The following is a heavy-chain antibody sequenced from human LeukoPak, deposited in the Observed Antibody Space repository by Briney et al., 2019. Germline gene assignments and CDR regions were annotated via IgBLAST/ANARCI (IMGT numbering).Heavy chain of an antibody. CDR3: ARSSGYMSY. Sequence: SETLSLTCTVSHYSISSNYYWGWIRQPPGKGLEWIGNIYHSGSTYYNPSLKSRVTISVDASKNRFSLKLSSVTAADTAVYYCARSSGYMSYWGQGTLVTVSS. D-gene: IGHD3-22*01. J-gene: IGHJ4*02. CDR2: IYHSGST. CDR1: HYSISSNYY. V-gene: IGHV4-38-2*02.